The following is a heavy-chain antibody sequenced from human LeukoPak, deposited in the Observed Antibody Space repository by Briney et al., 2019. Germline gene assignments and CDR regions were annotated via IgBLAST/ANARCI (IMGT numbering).Heavy chain of an antibody. D-gene: IGHD2-2*01. CDR1: GWSFNDYY. Sequence: SETLSLTCAVYGWSFNDYYWNSIRQPPGKGLEWIGDINARGDTNYNPSLESRVTISVDTSKNQFSLRLTSMIAADTALYYCARGQVPAARGYNWFDPWGQGTLVTVSS. CDR2: INARGDT. J-gene: IGHJ5*02. V-gene: IGHV4-34*01. CDR3: ARGQVPAARGYNWFDP.